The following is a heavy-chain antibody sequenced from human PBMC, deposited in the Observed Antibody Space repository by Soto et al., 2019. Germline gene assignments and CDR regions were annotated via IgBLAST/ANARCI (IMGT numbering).Heavy chain of an antibody. CDR3: ARIRAPWGLTNKQYSSGLTPTYYFDY. Sequence: QVTLKESGPVLVKPTETLTLTCTVSGFSLSNARMGVSWIRQPPGKALEWLAHIFSNDEKSYSTSLKSRLTISKDTSKSPVVLTMTNRDPVDPATYYCARIRAPWGLTNKQYSSGLTPTYYFDYWGQGTLVTVSS. V-gene: IGHV2-26*01. J-gene: IGHJ4*02. D-gene: IGHD6-19*01. CDR1: GFSLSNARMG. CDR2: IFSNDEK.